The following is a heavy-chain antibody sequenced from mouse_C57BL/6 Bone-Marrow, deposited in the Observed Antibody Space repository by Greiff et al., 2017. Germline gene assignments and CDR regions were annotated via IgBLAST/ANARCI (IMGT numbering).Heavy chain of an antibody. CDR1: GYTFTSYW. Sequence: VQLQQSGAELVKPGASVKLSCKASGYTFTSYWMHWVKQRPGQGLEWIGMIHPNSGSTNYNEKFKSKATLTVDKSSSTAYMQLSSLTSEDSAVYYCARRGYYYGVFDYWGQGTTLTVSS. D-gene: IGHD1-1*01. CDR3: ARRGYYYGVFDY. V-gene: IGHV1-64*01. CDR2: IHPNSGST. J-gene: IGHJ2*01.